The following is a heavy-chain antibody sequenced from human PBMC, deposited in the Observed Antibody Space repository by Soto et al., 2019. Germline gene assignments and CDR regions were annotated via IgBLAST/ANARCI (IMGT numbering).Heavy chain of an antibody. CDR2: IKQGGNEK. D-gene: IGHD3-16*01. CDR1: GFMFSTYL. V-gene: IGHV3-7*01. CDR3: VGALTYGGPYYYYGMDV. J-gene: IGHJ6*02. Sequence: EGSLRLSCAASGFMFSTYLMSWVRQAPGKGLEWVANIKQGGNEKFYVDSVKGRFTISSDNAKKSLFLQMNSLRPEDTAVYYCVGALTYGGPYYYYGMDVWDQGTTVTVSS.